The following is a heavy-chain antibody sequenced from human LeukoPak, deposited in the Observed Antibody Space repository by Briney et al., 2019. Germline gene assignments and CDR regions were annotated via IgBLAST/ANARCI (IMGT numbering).Heavy chain of an antibody. J-gene: IGHJ4*02. CDR2: INHSGST. D-gene: IGHD1-7*01. Sequence: SETLSLTCAVYGGSFSGYYWSRIRQPPGKGLEWIGEINHSGSTNYNPSLKSRVTISVDTSKNQFSLKLSSVTAADTAVYFCARDRDNWNYGGFDHWGQGILVTVSS. CDR3: ARDRDNWNYGGFDH. V-gene: IGHV4-34*01. CDR1: GGSFSGYY.